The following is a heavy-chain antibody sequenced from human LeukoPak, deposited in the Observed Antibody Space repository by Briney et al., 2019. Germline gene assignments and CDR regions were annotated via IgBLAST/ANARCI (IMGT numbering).Heavy chain of an antibody. CDR3: AKPLETYSYYGMDV. Sequence: GGSLRLSCAAPGFTLSGYWMSWVRRAPGKGLEWVANIKEEGNEKYYVDSVRGRFTISRDNSKNTLYLQMNSLRAEDTAVYYCAKPLETYSYYGMDVWGQGTTVTVSS. CDR1: GFTLSGYW. CDR2: IKEEGNEK. J-gene: IGHJ6*02. V-gene: IGHV3-7*03.